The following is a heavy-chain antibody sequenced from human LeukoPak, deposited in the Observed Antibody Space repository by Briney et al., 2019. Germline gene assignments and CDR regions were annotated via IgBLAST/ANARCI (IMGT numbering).Heavy chain of an antibody. J-gene: IGHJ4*02. CDR1: GLTVTNAW. V-gene: IGHV3-15*07. CDR2: IASKTDGGAT. Sequence: TGGSLRLSCSASGLTVTNAWMNWVRQAPGEGLDWVGRIASKTDGGATDYAAPVKGRFTISRDGSKNTLNLQMNSLKTEDTAVYYCTTGIRGDWGQGTLVTVFS. D-gene: IGHD3-10*01. CDR3: TTGIRGD.